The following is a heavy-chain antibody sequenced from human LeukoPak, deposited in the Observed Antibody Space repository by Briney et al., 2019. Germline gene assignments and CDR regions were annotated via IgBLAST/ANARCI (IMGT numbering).Heavy chain of an antibody. Sequence: SETLSLTCTVSGGSISSSGYYWSWIRQHPGKGLEWIGYIYYSGSTYYNPSLKSRVTISVDTSKNQFSLKLSSVTAADTAVYYCAVTPYGDYEDYYYGMDVWGQGTTVTVSS. J-gene: IGHJ6*02. V-gene: IGHV4-31*03. CDR2: IYYSGST. CDR1: GGSISSSGYY. D-gene: IGHD4-17*01. CDR3: AVTPYGDYEDYYYGMDV.